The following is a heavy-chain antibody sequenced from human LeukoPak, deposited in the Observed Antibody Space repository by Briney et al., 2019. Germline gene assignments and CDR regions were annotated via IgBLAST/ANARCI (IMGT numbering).Heavy chain of an antibody. CDR3: ARSGGGTQWTDYGGNSAYYYFDY. CDR1: GFTFTSSA. CDR2: IVVGSGNT. Sequence: ASVKVSCKASGFTFTSSAVQWVRQARGQRLEWIGWIVVGSGNTNYAQKFQERVTITRDMSTSTAYMELSSLRSEDTAVYYCARSGGGTQWTDYGGNSAYYYFDYWGQGTLVTVSS. J-gene: IGHJ4*02. D-gene: IGHD4-23*01. V-gene: IGHV1-58*01.